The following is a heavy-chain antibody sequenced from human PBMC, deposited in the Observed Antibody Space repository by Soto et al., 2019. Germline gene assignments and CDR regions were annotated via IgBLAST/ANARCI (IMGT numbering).Heavy chain of an antibody. V-gene: IGHV3-23*01. J-gene: IGHJ4*02. D-gene: IGHD3-22*01. Sequence: EVQLLESGGGLVQRGGSLRLSCAASGFPFSSYVMSWVRQAPGKGLEWVSGITGGGSNTFYADSVKGRFTISRDNSKNTLFLQMNSLGAEDTAVYYCAGTYDTSGDYPYYFDYWGQGSLVTVSS. CDR3: AGTYDTSGDYPYYFDY. CDR2: ITGGGSNT. CDR1: GFPFSSYV.